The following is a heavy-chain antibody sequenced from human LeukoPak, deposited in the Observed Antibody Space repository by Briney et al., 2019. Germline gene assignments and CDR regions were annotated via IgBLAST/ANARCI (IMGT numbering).Heavy chain of an antibody. CDR2: IKTKTDGGTT. Sequence: PGGSLRLSCAASGFTFSNAWMSWVRQAPGKGLEWVGRIKTKTDGGTTDYAAPVKGRFTISRDDSKNTLYLQMNSLKTEDTAVYYCTTVGTKPLLRYFGAFDIWGQGTMVTVSS. CDR1: GFTFSNAW. D-gene: IGHD3-9*01. V-gene: IGHV3-15*01. J-gene: IGHJ3*02. CDR3: TTVGTKPLLRYFGAFDI.